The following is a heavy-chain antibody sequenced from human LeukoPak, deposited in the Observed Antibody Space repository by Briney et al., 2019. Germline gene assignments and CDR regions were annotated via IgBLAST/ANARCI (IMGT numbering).Heavy chain of an antibody. CDR2: IYTIGST. CDR3: ARTPVGATFWFDP. D-gene: IGHD1-26*01. CDR1: GGSNSNYY. Sequence: SETLSLTCTVSGGSNSNYYWSWIRQPAGKGLEWIGRIYTIGSTIYNPSLKSRVSLSVDTSKNQFSLKLYSVAAADTAVYYCARTPVGATFWFDPWGQGTLVTVSS. V-gene: IGHV4-4*07. J-gene: IGHJ5*02.